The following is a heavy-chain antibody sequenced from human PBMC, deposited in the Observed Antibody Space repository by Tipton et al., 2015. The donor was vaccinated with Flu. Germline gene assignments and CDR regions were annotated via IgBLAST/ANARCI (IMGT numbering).Heavy chain of an antibody. J-gene: IGHJ3*02. CDR1: GGTFSSYA. CDR2: IIPIFGTA. Sequence: QLVQSGAEVKKPGSSVKVSCKASGGTFSSYAISWVRQAPGQGLEWMGGIIPIFGTANYAQKFQGRVTITADESTSTAYMELSSLRSEDTAVYYCARAAFGNKAGPRTAFDIWGQGTMVTVSS. V-gene: IGHV1-69*01. D-gene: IGHD6-19*01. CDR3: ARAAFGNKAGPRTAFDI.